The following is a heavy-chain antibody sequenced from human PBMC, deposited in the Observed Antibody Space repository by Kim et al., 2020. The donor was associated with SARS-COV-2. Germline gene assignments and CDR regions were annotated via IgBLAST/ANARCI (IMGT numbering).Heavy chain of an antibody. CDR3: ARRSRIFDY. Sequence: SETLSLTCTVSGGSISSSSYYWGWIRQPPGKGLEWIGSIYYSGSTYYNPSLKSRVTISVDTSKNQFSLKLSSVTAADTAVYYCARRSRIFDYWGQGTLVTVSS. CDR2: IYYSGST. V-gene: IGHV4-39*01. CDR1: GGSISSSSYY. J-gene: IGHJ4*02.